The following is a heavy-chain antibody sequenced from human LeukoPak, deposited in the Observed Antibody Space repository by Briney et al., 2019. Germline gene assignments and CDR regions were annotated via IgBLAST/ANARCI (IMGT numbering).Heavy chain of an antibody. CDR1: GGSISSYY. CDR2: IYYSGNT. D-gene: IGHD6-19*01. CDR3: ARHVSGSGWWKFDS. Sequence: PSETLSLTCTVSGGSISSYYWTWIRQPPGGGLEWLGYIYYSGNTNYNPSLKSRVSISVDTSKNQISLKLSSVTAADMAVYYCARHVSGSGWWKFDSWGQGTLVTVSS. V-gene: IGHV4-59*08. J-gene: IGHJ4*02.